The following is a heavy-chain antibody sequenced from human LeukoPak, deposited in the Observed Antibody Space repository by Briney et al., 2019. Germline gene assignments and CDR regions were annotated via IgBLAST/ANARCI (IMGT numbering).Heavy chain of an antibody. Sequence: GESLKISCKGSGYTFATYWIGWVGQMPGKGLEWMGIIYPGDSDTRYSPSFQGQVTISVDKSISTAYLQWSSLRASDTAMYYGARTISIGSCSGGNCYSDYWGQGTLVTVSS. V-gene: IGHV5-51*01. CDR2: IYPGDSDT. CDR1: GYTFATYW. CDR3: ARTISIGSCSGGNCYSDY. D-gene: IGHD2-15*01. J-gene: IGHJ4*02.